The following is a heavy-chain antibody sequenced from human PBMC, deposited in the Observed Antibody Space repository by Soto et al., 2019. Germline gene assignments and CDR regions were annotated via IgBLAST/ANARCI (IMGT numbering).Heavy chain of an antibody. Sequence: VASVKVSCKASGYTFTSYYMYWVRQAPGQGLEWMGIINPSGGSPSYAQKFQGRVTMTRDTSTSTVYMELSSLRSEDTAVYYCARDVLGAQGYWGQGTLVTAPQ. V-gene: IGHV1-46*01. D-gene: IGHD1-26*01. CDR2: INPSGGSP. J-gene: IGHJ4*02. CDR1: GYTFTSYY. CDR3: ARDVLGAQGY.